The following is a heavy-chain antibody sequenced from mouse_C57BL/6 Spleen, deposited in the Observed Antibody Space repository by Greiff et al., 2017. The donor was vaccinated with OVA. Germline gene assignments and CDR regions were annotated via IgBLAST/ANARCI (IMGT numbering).Heavy chain of an antibody. D-gene: IGHD2-3*01. V-gene: IGHV5-9-1*02. Sequence: EVKLVESGEGLVKPGGSLKLSCAASGFTFSSYAMSWVRQTPEKRLEWVAYISSGGDYIYYADTVQGRFTISRDNARNTLYLQMSSLKSEDTAMYYCTRAVYEGYPDYWGQGTTLTVSA. J-gene: IGHJ2*01. CDR3: TRAVYEGYPDY. CDR1: GFTFSSYA. CDR2: ISSGGDYI.